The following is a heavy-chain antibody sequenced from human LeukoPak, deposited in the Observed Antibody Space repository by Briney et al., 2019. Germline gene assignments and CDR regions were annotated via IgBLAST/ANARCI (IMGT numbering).Heavy chain of an antibody. CDR1: GFTFSDYY. J-gene: IGHJ3*02. CDR3: ARAMSAWGVAFDI. CDR2: ISSSGSTI. V-gene: IGHV3-11*04. D-gene: IGHD3-16*01. Sequence: GGSLRLSCAASGFTFSDYYMSWIRLAPGKGLEWVSYISSSGSTIYYADSVKGRFTISRDNAKNSLYLQMNSLRAEDTAVYYCARAMSAWGVAFDIWGQGTMVTVSS.